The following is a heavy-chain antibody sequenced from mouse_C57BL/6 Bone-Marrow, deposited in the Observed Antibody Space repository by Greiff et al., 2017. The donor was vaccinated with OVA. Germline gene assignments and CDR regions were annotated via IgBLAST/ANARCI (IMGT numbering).Heavy chain of an antibody. CDR3: ARNHYGRVAWFAY. Sequence: VQLKQSGPALVKPGASVKISCKASGYSFTDYNMNWVKQSNGKSLEWIGVINPNYGTTSYNQKFKGKATLTVDQSSSTAYMQLNSLTSEDSAVYYCARNHYGRVAWFAYWGQGTLVTVSA. D-gene: IGHD1-1*01. J-gene: IGHJ3*01. CDR1: GYSFTDYN. V-gene: IGHV1-39*01. CDR2: INPNYGTT.